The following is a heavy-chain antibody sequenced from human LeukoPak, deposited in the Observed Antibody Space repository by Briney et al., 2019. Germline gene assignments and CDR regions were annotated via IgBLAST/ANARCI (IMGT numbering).Heavy chain of an antibody. CDR2: IDYSGST. D-gene: IGHD4-17*01. J-gene: IGHJ4*02. CDR3: ASGIGSEVLRYGDYVYYFDN. Sequence: SETLSLTCTVSGGSISSSSYYWGWIRQPPGKGLEWIGSIDYSGSTYYNPSLKSRVTISVDTSKNQFSLKLTSVTAADTAVYYCASGIGSEVLRYGDYVYYFDNWGQGTLVTVSS. CDR1: GGSISSSSYY. V-gene: IGHV4-39*07.